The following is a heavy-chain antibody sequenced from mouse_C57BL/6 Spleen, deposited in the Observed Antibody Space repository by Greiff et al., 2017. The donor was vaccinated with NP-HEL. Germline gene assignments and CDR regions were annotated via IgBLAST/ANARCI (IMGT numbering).Heavy chain of an antibody. CDR2: IDPENGDT. V-gene: IGHV14-4*01. D-gene: IGHD1-1*01. CDR3: TTGYYGSSSDY. CDR1: GFNIKDDY. Sequence: EVKLQQSGAELVRPGASVKLSCTASGFNIKDDYMHWVKRRPEQGLEWIGWIDPENGDTEYASKFQGKATITADTSSNTAYLQLSSLTSEDTAVYYCTTGYYGSSSDYWGQGTTLTVSS. J-gene: IGHJ2*01.